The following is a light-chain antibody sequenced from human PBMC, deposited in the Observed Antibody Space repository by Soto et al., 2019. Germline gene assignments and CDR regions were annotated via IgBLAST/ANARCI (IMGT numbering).Light chain of an antibody. J-gene: IGKJ1*01. V-gene: IGKV1-39*01. CDR1: QSISSY. Sequence: DIQMTQSASSLSASLGDRVTITCGASQSISSYLNWYQQKPGKAPKLLIYAASSLQSGVPSRFSGSGSGTDFTLTISSLQTEDFATYYCQQYNSYPWTFGQGTKVDIK. CDR3: QQYNSYPWT. CDR2: AAS.